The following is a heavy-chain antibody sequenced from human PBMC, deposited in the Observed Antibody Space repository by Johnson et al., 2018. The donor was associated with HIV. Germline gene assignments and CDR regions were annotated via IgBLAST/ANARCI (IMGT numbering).Heavy chain of an antibody. D-gene: IGHD1-1*01. CDR3: ARVRPKGSFDI. J-gene: IGHJ3*02. Sequence: VQLVESGGRLVQPGGSLRLSCTTSGFTFINYWMSWVRQAPGKGLEWVANIKQDGSEKFYVDSVKGRFTISRDNAKNSLYLQMNSLRAEDTAVYYCARVRPKGSFDIWGQGTMVTVSS. V-gene: IGHV3-7*01. CDR1: GFTFINYW. CDR2: IKQDGSEK.